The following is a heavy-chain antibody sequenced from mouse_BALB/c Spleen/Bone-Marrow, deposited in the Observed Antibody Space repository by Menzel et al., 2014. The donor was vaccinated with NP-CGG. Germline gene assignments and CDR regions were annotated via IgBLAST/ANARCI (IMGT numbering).Heavy chain of an antibody. CDR1: GFNIKDTY. CDR2: IDPANGNT. V-gene: IGHV14-3*02. Sequence: EVKLLESGAELVKPGASVKLSCTASGFNIKDTYMHWVKQRPEQGLEWIGRIDPANGNTKYDPKFQGKATITADKSSNTSSLQLNILPSEDTAVDFGANFCQGTSLFAYWGQGTLVTVSA. D-gene: IGHD6-1*01. CDR3: ANFCQGTSLFAY. J-gene: IGHJ3*01.